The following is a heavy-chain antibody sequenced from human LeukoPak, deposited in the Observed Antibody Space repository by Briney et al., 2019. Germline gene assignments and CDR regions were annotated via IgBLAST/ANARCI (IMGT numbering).Heavy chain of an antibody. V-gene: IGHV3-48*02. D-gene: IGHD3-22*01. Sequence: GGSLRLSCAASGFIFGDYNMNWVRQAPGKGLEWVSYISSGGSTIYYADTVKGRFTISRDNARNSLYLQMNVLTDEDTAVYYCAREPPGNYDDSGHYYAYFDCWGQGALVTVSS. CDR1: GFIFGDYN. J-gene: IGHJ4*02. CDR2: ISSGGSTI. CDR3: AREPPGNYDDSGHYYAYFDC.